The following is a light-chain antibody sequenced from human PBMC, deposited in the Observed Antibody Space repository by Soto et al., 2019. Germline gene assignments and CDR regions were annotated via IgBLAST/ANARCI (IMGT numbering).Light chain of an antibody. CDR3: QQSNSIPLT. J-gene: IGKJ4*01. CDR1: RTISSS. Sequence: DIPMTQSPSSLSASVGDRVTITCRASRTISSSLNWYQQQPGKAPKVLIFSASTLQSGVPSRFSGSGSGTDFTLTISSLQPEDFATYYCQQSNSIPLTSGGGTKVEI. CDR2: SAS. V-gene: IGKV1-39*01.